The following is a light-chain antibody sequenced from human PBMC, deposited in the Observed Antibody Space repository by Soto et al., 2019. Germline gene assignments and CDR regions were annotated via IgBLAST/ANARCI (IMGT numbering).Light chain of an antibody. J-gene: IGKJ1*01. CDR3: LQDINYPWT. CDR2: GAS. Sequence: ILLPPSPQTLSSSVGALVTLPCRASQGIGNALGWYQQKPGKPPKVLIYGASNLQSGVPPRFSGSGSGTDFTLAISSLQPEDSATYYCLQDINYPWTFGQRTNVDI. V-gene: IGKV1-6*01. CDR1: QGIGNA.